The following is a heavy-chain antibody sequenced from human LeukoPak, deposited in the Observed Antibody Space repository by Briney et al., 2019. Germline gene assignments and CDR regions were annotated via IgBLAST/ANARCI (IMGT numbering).Heavy chain of an antibody. D-gene: IGHD3-3*01. CDR3: ARDWSDGSNDAFDI. Sequence: GGSLRLSCAASGFTFSSYSMNWVRQAPGKGLEWVSSISSSSSYIYYADFVKGRFTISRDNSKNTLYLQMSSLRTEDTALYYCARDWSDGSNDAFDIWGQGTMVTVSS. CDR2: ISSSSSYI. J-gene: IGHJ3*02. CDR1: GFTFSSYS. V-gene: IGHV3-21*01.